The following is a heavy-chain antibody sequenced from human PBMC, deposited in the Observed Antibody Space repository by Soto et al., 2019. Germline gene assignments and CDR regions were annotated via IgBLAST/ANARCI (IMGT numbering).Heavy chain of an antibody. CDR3: GYEVDTPIVSSSRIFDF. CDR1: GYTFTSYG. V-gene: IGHV1-18*01. Sequence: ASVKVSCKASGYTFTSYGISWVRQAPGQGLEWMGWISAYNGNTNYAQKLQGRVTMTTDTSTSTAYMELRSLRSDDTAVYYCGYEVDTPIVSSSRIFDFWGQGTLVTVSS. D-gene: IGHD5-18*01. CDR2: ISAYNGNT. J-gene: IGHJ4*02.